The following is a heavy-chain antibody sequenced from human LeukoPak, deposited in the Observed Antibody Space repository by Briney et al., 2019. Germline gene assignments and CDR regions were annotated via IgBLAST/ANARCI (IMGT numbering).Heavy chain of an antibody. CDR3: ARDQGGYCSGGSCYGFDY. CDR2: INPSGGST. Sequence: ASVKVSCKASGYTFTSYYMHWVRQAPGQGLEWMGIINPSGGSTSYAQKFQGRVTMTRDTSTSTVYMELSSLRSEDTAVYYCARDQGGYCSGGSCYGFDYWGRGTLVTVSS. CDR1: GYTFTSYY. D-gene: IGHD2-15*01. J-gene: IGHJ4*02. V-gene: IGHV1-46*03.